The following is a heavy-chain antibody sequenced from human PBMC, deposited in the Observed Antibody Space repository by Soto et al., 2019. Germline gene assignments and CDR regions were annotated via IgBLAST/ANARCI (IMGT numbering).Heavy chain of an antibody. CDR3: ASSDRVLGVRAAYGMDV. CDR1: GDSVSSNSAA. CDR2: TYYRSKWYN. J-gene: IGHJ6*02. Sequence: PSQTLSLTCAISGDSVSSNSAAWNWIRQSPSRGLEWLGRTYYRSKWYNDYAVSVKSRITINPDTSKNQFSLQLNSVTPEDTAVYYCASSDRVLGVRAAYGMDVWGQGTTVTVSS. V-gene: IGHV6-1*01. D-gene: IGHD3-10*01.